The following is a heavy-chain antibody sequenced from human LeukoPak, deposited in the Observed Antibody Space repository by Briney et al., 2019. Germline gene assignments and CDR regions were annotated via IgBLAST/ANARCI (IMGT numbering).Heavy chain of an antibody. D-gene: IGHD2-21*02. Sequence: PGGSLRLSCAASGFTFSGYALHWVRQAPGKGLEWVAVISYDGSNKYYPDSVKGRFTISRDNSKNTVYLQMNSLRAEDTAVYYCARDSLPYCGGDCYADWWGQGTLVTVSS. CDR1: GFTFSGYA. CDR2: ISYDGSNK. V-gene: IGHV3-30*01. CDR3: ARDSLPYCGGDCYADW. J-gene: IGHJ4*02.